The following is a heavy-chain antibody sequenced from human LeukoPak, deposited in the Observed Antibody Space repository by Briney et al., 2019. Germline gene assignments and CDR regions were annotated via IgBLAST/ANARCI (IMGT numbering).Heavy chain of an antibody. Sequence: GGSLRLSCAPSGFTFSSYAMSSVRPAPGKGLEWVSAISGSGGSTYYPDSVKGRFTISRDNSKNPLYLQMNSLSAEDTAVYYCAKGSRLGNPLYCSGGSCYGLFDYWGQGTLVTVSS. CDR2: ISGSGGST. J-gene: IGHJ4*02. CDR1: GFTFSSYA. D-gene: IGHD2-15*01. CDR3: AKGSRLGNPLYCSGGSCYGLFDY. V-gene: IGHV3-23*01.